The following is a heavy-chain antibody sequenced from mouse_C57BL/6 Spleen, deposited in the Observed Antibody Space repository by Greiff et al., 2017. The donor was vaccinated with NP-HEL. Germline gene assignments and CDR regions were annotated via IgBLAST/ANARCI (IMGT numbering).Heavy chain of an antibody. CDR1: GYTFTDYY. J-gene: IGHJ1*03. Sequence: EVQLQQSGPELVKPGASVKISCKASGYTFTDYYMNWVKQSHGKSLEWIGDINPNNGGTSYNQKFKGKATLTVDKSSSTAYMELRSLTSEDSAVYDCEGDDGSRRYFDVWGTRTTVTVSS. CDR2: INPNNGGT. D-gene: IGHD1-1*01. CDR3: EGDDGSRRYFDV. V-gene: IGHV1-26*01.